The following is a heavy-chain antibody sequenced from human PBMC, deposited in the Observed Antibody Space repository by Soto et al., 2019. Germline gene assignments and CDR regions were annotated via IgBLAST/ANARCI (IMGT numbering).Heavy chain of an antibody. CDR2: IYYSGST. D-gene: IGHD2-2*01. CDR3: ARGVWIRYCISTSCYPSGMDV. V-gene: IGHV4-61*01. Sequence: PSETLSLTCTVSGGSVTGANYYWSWIRPPPGKGLEWIGYIYYSGSTNYNPSLKSRVTISVDTSKNQFSLKLSSVTAADTAVYYCARGVWIRYCISTSCYPSGMDVWGQGTTVTVSS. CDR1: GGSVTGANYY. J-gene: IGHJ6*02.